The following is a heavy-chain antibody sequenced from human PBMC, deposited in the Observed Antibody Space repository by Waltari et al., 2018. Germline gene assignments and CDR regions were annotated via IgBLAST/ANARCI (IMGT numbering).Heavy chain of an antibody. D-gene: IGHD1-1*01. V-gene: IGHV1-3*01. CDR3: ARGLHRTAWIVDY. J-gene: IGHJ4*02. Sequence: QVQLVQSGAEVKKPGASVKVSCMTFGYTFNNYGMHWVRQAPGQRLEWMGWINADNGDTQYSPKFQIRVTFTRDTFASTVYMELSSLTSEDTAVHYCARGLHRTAWIVDYWGQGTLVTVSS. CDR1: GYTFNNYG. CDR2: INADNGDT.